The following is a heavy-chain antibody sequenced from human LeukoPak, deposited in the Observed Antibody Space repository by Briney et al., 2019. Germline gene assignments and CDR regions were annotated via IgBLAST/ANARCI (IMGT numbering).Heavy chain of an antibody. J-gene: IGHJ4*02. CDR3: ARDVVAAPGTWDY. V-gene: IGHV4-38-2*02. CDR1: GYSISSGFY. CDR2: IYHSGST. Sequence: SETLSLTCTVSGYSISSGFYWGWIRQPPGKGLEWIGSIYHSGSTHYNSSLKSRVTMSVDTSKNQFSLKLSSVTAADTAVYYCARDVVAAPGTWDYWGQGTLVTVSS. D-gene: IGHD6-13*01.